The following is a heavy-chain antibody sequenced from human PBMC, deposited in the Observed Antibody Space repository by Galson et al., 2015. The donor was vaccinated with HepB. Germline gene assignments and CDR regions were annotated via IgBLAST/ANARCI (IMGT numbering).Heavy chain of an antibody. CDR3: AKEEGYSSSWFFYYYYGMDV. D-gene: IGHD6-13*01. CDR2: ISYDGSNK. CDR1: GFTFSSYG. J-gene: IGHJ6*02. Sequence: SLRLSCAASGFTFSSYGMHWVRQAPGKGLEWVAVISYDGSNKYYADSVKGRFTISRDNSKNTLYLQMNSLRAEDTAVYYCAKEEGYSSSWFFYYYYGMDVWGQGITVTVSS. V-gene: IGHV3-30*18.